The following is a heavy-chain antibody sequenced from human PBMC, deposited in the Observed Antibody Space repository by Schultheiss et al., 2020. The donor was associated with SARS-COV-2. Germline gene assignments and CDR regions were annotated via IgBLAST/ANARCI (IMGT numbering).Heavy chain of an antibody. V-gene: IGHV3-30*01. J-gene: IGHJ3*02. CDR2: ISYDGSNK. CDR3: AREGLGDYDILTGYAFDI. CDR1: GFTFSSYA. Sequence: GESLKISCAASGFTFSSYAMHWVRQAPGKGLEWVAVISYDGSNKYYPDSVKGRFTISRDNSKNTLYLQMNSLRAEDTAVYYCAREGLGDYDILTGYAFDIWGQGTMVTVSS. D-gene: IGHD3-9*01.